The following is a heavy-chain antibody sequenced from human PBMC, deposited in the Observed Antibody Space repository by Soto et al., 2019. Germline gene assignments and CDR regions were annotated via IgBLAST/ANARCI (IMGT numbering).Heavy chain of an antibody. V-gene: IGHV1-69*12. Sequence: QVQLVQSGAEVKKPGSSVKVSCKASGGTFSSYAISWVRQAPGQGLEWMGGIIPIFGTANYAQKFQGRVPITADESTSTAYMELSILRSEDTAVYYCARHDCISSSCYYYYYYGRDVWGQGTTVTFSS. J-gene: IGHJ6*02. CDR1: GGTFSSYA. CDR2: IIPIFGTA. CDR3: ARHDCISSSCYYYYYYGRDV. D-gene: IGHD2-2*01.